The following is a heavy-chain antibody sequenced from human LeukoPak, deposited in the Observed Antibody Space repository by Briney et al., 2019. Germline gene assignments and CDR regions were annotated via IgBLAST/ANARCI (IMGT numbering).Heavy chain of an antibody. CDR2: FDPEDGET. V-gene: IGHV1-24*01. Sequence: ASVKVSCKVSGYTLTELSMHWVRQARGKGLEWMGGFDPEDGETIYAQKFQGRVTMTEDTSTDTAYMELSSLRSEDTAVYYCATPHVDGYYYDSSGYRHWGQGTLVTVSS. J-gene: IGHJ4*02. CDR1: GYTLTELS. CDR3: ATPHVDGYYYDSSGYRH. D-gene: IGHD3-22*01.